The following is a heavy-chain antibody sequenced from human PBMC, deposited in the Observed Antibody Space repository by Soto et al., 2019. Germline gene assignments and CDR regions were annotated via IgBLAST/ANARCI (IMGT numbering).Heavy chain of an antibody. J-gene: IGHJ4*02. Sequence: EVQLLDSGGGLVQPGGSLRLSCAASGFTFSNYAMSWVRQAPGKGLEWVSTISTSGSDTYYADSVKGRFTLSRDNSKNTLYLQMNSLRAEDTAIYYCANLPRYPPHYSWGQGTLVTVSP. CDR1: GFTFSNYA. D-gene: IGHD1-1*01. V-gene: IGHV3-23*01. CDR3: ANLPRYPPHYS. CDR2: ISTSGSDT.